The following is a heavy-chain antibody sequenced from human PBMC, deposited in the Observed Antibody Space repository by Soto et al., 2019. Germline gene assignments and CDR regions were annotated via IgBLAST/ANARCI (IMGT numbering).Heavy chain of an antibody. CDR1: ILTLRGEV. V-gene: IGHV3-48*01. CDR2: MSSSSTTK. J-gene: IGHJ5*02. Sequence: RNSGSAGILTLRGEVVCWVRHAQGKGVGWVSYMSSSSTTKYDADSVKGRFTISRDNAKNSLYLQMNSLRAEDTAVYFCARDGSSDSNCLNGFDPRAQGT. D-gene: IGHD3-22*01. CDR3: ARDGSSDSNCLNGFDP.